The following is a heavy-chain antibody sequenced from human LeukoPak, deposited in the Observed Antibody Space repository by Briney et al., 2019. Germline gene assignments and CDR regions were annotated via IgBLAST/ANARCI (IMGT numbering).Heavy chain of an antibody. V-gene: IGHV3-11*04. CDR1: GFTFSDYY. J-gene: IGHJ6*04. D-gene: IGHD3-10*02. CDR3: AELGITMIGGV. CDR2: ISTTGTTM. Sequence: GGSLRLSCAASGFTFSDYYMTWIRQAPGKGLEWVSYISTTGTTMYYADSVKGRFTISRDNAKNSLYLQMNSLRAEDTAVYYCAELGITMIGGVWGKGTTVTISS.